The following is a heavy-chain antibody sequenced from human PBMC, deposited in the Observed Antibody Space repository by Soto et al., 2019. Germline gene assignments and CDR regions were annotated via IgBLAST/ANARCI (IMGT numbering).Heavy chain of an antibody. V-gene: IGHV4-4*02. CDR3: AMGIEGDCSSTSCYYFDY. CDR2: IYHSGST. D-gene: IGHD2-2*01. J-gene: IGHJ4*02. Sequence: SETLSLTCAVSGGSISSSNWWSWVRQPPGKGLEWIGEIYHSGSTNYNPSLKSRVTISVDKSKNQFSLKLSSVTAADAAVYYCAMGIEGDCSSTSCYYFDYWGQGTLVTVSS. CDR1: GGSISSSNW.